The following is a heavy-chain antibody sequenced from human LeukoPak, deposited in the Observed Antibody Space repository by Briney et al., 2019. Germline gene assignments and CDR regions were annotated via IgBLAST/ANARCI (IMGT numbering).Heavy chain of an antibody. CDR1: GYTFTGYY. CDR2: INPNSGGT. J-gene: IGHJ4*02. CDR3: ARGSSSQRGQYYFDY. D-gene: IGHD6-13*01. V-gene: IGHV1-2*02. Sequence: ASVKVSCKASGYTFTGYYMHRVRQAPGQGLEWMGWINPNSGGTNYAQKFQGRVTMTRDTSISTAYMELSRLRSDDTAVYYCARGSSSQRGQYYFDYWGQGTLVTVSS.